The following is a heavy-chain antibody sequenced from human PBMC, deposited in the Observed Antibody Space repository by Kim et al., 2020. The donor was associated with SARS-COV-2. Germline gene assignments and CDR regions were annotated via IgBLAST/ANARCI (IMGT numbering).Heavy chain of an antibody. V-gene: IGHV4-39*01. D-gene: IGHD3-10*01. Sequence: SETLSLTCTVSGGSISSSSYYWGWIRQPPGKGLEWIGSIYYSGSTYYNPSLKSRVTISVDTSKNQFSLKLSSVTAADTAVHYCARHPVLLWFRESSWGM. CDR2: IYYSGST. CDR3: ARHPVLLWFRESSWGM. J-gene: IGHJ6*01. CDR1: GGSISSSSYY.